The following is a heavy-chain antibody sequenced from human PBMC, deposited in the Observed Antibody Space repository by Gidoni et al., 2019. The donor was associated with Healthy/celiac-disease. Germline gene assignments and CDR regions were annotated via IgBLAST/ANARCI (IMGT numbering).Heavy chain of an antibody. D-gene: IGHD2-2*01. J-gene: IGHJ3*02. Sequence: EVQLVESGGGLVQPGRSLRLSCAASGFPFDDYAMPWVRQAPGKGLEWVSGISWNSGSIGYADSVKGRFTISRDNAKNSLYLQMNSLRAEDTALYYCAKYGDCSSTSCYGEDAFDIWGQGTMVTVSS. CDR3: AKYGDCSSTSCYGEDAFDI. V-gene: IGHV3-9*01. CDR1: GFPFDDYA. CDR2: ISWNSGSI.